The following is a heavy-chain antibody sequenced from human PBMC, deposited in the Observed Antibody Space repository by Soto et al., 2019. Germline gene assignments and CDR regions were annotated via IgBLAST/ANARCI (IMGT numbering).Heavy chain of an antibody. D-gene: IGHD3-22*01. CDR1: GGSVSSGSYY. CDR3: ARVPTYYYDSSGYSVDY. V-gene: IGHV4-61*01. Sequence: SETLSLTCTVSGGSVSSGSYYWSWIRQPPGKGLEWIGYIYYSGSTNYNPSLKSRVTISVDTSKNQFSLKLSSVTAADTAVYYCARVPTYYYDSSGYSVDYWGQGXLVTVSS. J-gene: IGHJ4*02. CDR2: IYYSGST.